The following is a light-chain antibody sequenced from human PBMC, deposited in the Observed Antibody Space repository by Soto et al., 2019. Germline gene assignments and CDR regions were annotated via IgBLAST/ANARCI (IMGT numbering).Light chain of an antibody. Sequence: DIQMTQSPTTLSGSVVERVTITCRACQSISSWLAWYQQKPGRAPKLLIYKASTLKSGCPSRFSGSGSGTKFTLTIASLQPDDFATYYCQQYETFSGTFGPGTRLEI. V-gene: IGKV1-5*03. CDR3: QQYETFSGT. CDR2: KAS. J-gene: IGKJ5*01. CDR1: QSISSW.